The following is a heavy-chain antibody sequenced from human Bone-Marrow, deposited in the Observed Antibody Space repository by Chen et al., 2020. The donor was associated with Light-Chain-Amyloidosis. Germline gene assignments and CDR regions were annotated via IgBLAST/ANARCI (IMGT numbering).Heavy chain of an antibody. Sequence: QVQLQQWGAGLLKPSETLSLTCAVYGGSFSGYYWSWIRQPPGKGLGWLGEINHSGSTNYNPSLKSRVTISVDTSKNQFSLKLSSVTAADTAVYYCSRRGGWNIVVVPAAPRDAFDIWGQGTMVTVSS. V-gene: IGHV4-34*01. CDR2: INHSGST. CDR1: GGSFSGYY. D-gene: IGHD2-2*01. CDR3: SRRGGWNIVVVPAAPRDAFDI. J-gene: IGHJ3*02.